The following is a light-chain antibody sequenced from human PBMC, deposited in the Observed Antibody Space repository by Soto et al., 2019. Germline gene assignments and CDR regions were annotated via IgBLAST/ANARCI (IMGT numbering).Light chain of an antibody. Sequence: DIQMTQSPSTLSASVGDRVTISCRASQSISSWLAWYQQKPGKAPKLLIYKASSLQSGVPSRFSGSGSGTEFSLTISSLQPDDFATYYCQQYDSFSLTFGGGTKVEIK. J-gene: IGKJ4*01. V-gene: IGKV1-5*03. CDR2: KAS. CDR3: QQYDSFSLT. CDR1: QSISSW.